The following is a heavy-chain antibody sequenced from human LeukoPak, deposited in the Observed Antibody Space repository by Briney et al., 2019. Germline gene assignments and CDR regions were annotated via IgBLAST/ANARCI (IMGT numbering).Heavy chain of an antibody. CDR2: ISAYNGNT. V-gene: IGHV1-18*01. J-gene: IGHJ4*02. D-gene: IGHD5-24*01. Sequence: ASVKVSCKASGYTFTSYDINWVRQATGQGLEWMGWISAYNGNTNYAQKLQGRVTMTTDTSTSTAYMELRSLRSDDTAVYYCAKDDGWLQYNNWGQGTLVTVSS. CDR3: AKDDGWLQYNN. CDR1: GYTFTSYD.